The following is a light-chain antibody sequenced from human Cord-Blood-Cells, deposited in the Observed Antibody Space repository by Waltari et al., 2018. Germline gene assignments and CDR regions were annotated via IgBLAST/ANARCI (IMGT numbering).Light chain of an antibody. Sequence: SYVLTQPPPVSVAPGKTARIPCWGNNSGSKSVHWYQKKPGQAPGLVIHYDSDRHSGVPERFSGSNSGNTATLTIIRGEAGDEADYYCQRWDSSSDHVVFGGGTKLTVL. CDR3: QRWDSSSDHVV. CDR1: NSGSKS. J-gene: IGLJ2*01. CDR2: YDS. V-gene: IGLV3-21*04.